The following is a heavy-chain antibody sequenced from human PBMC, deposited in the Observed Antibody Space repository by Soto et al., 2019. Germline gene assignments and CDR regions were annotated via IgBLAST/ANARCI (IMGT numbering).Heavy chain of an antibody. Sequence: PSETLSLTCSVSGASISSYYWTWIRQPPGGGLEWIGYMHNTQGTNDNPSLRGRVHMSIDTSMNQFSLRLTSVTAADTAVYYCARVPFVGYFGWLDPWGHGTLVTVSS. CDR2: MHNTQGT. CDR1: GASISSYY. V-gene: IGHV4-59*01. D-gene: IGHD3-9*01. J-gene: IGHJ5*02. CDR3: ARVPFVGYFGWLDP.